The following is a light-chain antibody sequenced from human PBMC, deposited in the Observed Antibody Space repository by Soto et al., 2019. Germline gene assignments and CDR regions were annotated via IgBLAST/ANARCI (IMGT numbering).Light chain of an antibody. V-gene: IGLV2-14*01. J-gene: IGLJ1*01. CDR3: SSYTSSSTLYV. CDR2: DVS. Sequence: QSVLTQPASVSGSSGQSFTISCTGTSSDVGGYNYVSWYQQHPGKAPKLMIYDVSNRPSGFSNRFSGSKSGNTASLTISGLQAEDEADYYCSSYTSSSTLYVFGTGT. CDR1: SSDVGGYNY.